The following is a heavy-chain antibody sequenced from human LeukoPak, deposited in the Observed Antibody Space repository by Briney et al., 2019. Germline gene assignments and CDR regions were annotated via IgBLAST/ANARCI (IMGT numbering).Heavy chain of an antibody. J-gene: IGHJ4*02. CDR1: GFTLKKCD. CDR3: ALLGSKLLWRIDY. Sequence: GGSLRLSCAASGFTLKKCDVTWVRQAPGKGLEWVSGMRASDGATYYADSVKGRLNISRDNFENTLYLLMNSLRGEDTAIYYCALLGSKLLWRIDYWGQGTLVSVSS. V-gene: IGHV3-23*01. CDR2: MRASDGAT. D-gene: IGHD3-10*01.